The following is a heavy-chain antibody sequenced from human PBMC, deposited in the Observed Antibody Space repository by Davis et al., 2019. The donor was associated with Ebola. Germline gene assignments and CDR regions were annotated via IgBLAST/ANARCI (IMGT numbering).Heavy chain of an antibody. D-gene: IGHD5-12*01. J-gene: IGHJ6*02. CDR2: IYHSGST. Sequence: MPSETLSLTCAVSGGSISSSNWWSWVRQPPGKGLEWIGEIYHSGSTNYNPSLKSRVTISVDKSKNQFSLKLSSVTAADTAVYYCARVGDIVATMDSGYYYYGMDVWGQGTTVTVSS. CDR3: ARVGDIVATMDSGYYYYGMDV. V-gene: IGHV4-4*02. CDR1: GGSISSSNW.